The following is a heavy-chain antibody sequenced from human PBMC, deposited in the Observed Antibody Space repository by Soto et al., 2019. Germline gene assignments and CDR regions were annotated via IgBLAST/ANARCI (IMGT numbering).Heavy chain of an antibody. CDR3: ARVGTTVVTPIDY. CDR1: GFTFSSYS. D-gene: IGHD4-17*01. CDR2: ISSSSSYI. J-gene: IGHJ4*02. V-gene: IGHV3-21*01. Sequence: EVQLVESGGGLVKPGGSLRLSCAASGFTFSSYSMNWVRQAPGKGLEWVSSISSSSSYIYYADSVKGRFTISRDNAKNSLYLQMNSLRAEDTAVYYCARVGTTVVTPIDYWGQGTLVTVSS.